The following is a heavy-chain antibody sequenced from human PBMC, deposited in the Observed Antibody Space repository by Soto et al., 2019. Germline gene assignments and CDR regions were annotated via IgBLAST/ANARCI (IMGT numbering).Heavy chain of an antibody. V-gene: IGHV1-24*01. CDR2: FDPEDGET. CDR1: GYTLTELS. CDR3: ATDLPGYCSSTSCYAWPY. Sequence: GASVKVSCKVSGYTLTELSMHWVRQAPGKGLEWMGGFDPEDGETIYAQKFQGRVTMTEDTSTDTAYMELSSLRSEDTAVYYCATDLPGYCSSTSCYAWPYWGQGTLVTVSS. D-gene: IGHD2-2*01. J-gene: IGHJ4*02.